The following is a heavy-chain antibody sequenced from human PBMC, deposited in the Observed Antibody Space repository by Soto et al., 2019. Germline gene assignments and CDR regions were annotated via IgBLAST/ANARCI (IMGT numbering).Heavy chain of an antibody. D-gene: IGHD3-10*01. CDR1: GYTFTSYY. CDR2: INPSGGST. V-gene: IGHV1-46*01. CDR3: ARQGPGIYYYYGMDV. Sequence: ASVKVSCKASGYTFTSYYMHWVRQAPGQGLEWMGIINPSGGSTSYAQKFQGRVTITADESTSTAYMELSSLRSEDTAVYYCARQGPGIYYYYGMDVWGQGTTVTVSS. J-gene: IGHJ6*02.